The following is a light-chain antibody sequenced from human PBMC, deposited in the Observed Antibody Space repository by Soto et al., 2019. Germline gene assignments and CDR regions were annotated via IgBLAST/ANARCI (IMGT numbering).Light chain of an antibody. CDR3: QQLNRYPIT. Sequence: DIQLTQSPSFLSASVGDRVTITCRASQGISSDLAWYQQKPGKAPKVLIYAASTLQGGVSSRFSGSGSGTEFTLTISSLQPEDFATYFCQQLNRYPITFGGGTKVEIK. V-gene: IGKV1-9*01. CDR1: QGISSD. J-gene: IGKJ4*01. CDR2: AAS.